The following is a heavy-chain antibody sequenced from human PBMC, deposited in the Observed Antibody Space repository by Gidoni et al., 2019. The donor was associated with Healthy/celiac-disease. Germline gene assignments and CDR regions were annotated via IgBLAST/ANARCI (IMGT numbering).Heavy chain of an antibody. V-gene: IGHV1-8*01. Sequence: QVQLVQSGAEVKKPGASVKVSCTASGYTFTRYDIHWVRQATGQGLEWMGWMNPNSGNTGYAQKFQGRVTMTRNTSISTAYMELSSLRSEDTAVYYCARGRDGYGDYGHGYYYYGMDVWGQGTTVTVSS. CDR1: GYTFTRYD. CDR2: MNPNSGNT. D-gene: IGHD4-17*01. J-gene: IGHJ6*02. CDR3: ARGRDGYGDYGHGYYYYGMDV.